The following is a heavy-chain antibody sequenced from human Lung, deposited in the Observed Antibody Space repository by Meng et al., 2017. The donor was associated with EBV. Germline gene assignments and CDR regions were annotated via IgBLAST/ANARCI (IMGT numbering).Heavy chain of an antibody. CDR3: ARHNCYDV. V-gene: IGHV5-51*01. Sequence: EVQLVQSGAAVKKPGGFLKISCQASGYSFTNYWIGWVRQMPGKGLEWMGIIYPGDSKIRYSPSFQGQVTISADKSISTVYLQWSSLKASDTAIYYCARHNCYDVWGQGTLVTVSS. J-gene: IGHJ4*02. D-gene: IGHD3-16*01. CDR1: GYSFTNYW. CDR2: IYPGDSKI.